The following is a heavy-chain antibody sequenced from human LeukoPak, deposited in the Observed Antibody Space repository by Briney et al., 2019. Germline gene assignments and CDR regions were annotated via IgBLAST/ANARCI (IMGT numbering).Heavy chain of an antibody. CDR2: INHSGST. V-gene: IGHV4-34*01. D-gene: IGHD4/OR15-4a*01. J-gene: IGHJ4*02. Sequence: SETLSLTCAVYGGSFSGYYWSWIRQPPGKGLEWIGEINHSGSTNYNPSLKSRVTISVDTSKNQFSLKLSSVTAADTAVYYCARGRGARIDYWGQGTLATVSS. CDR1: GGSFSGYY. CDR3: ARGRGARIDY.